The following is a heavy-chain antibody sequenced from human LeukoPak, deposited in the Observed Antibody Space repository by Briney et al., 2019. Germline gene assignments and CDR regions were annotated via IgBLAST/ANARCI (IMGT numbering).Heavy chain of an antibody. CDR2: INPNSGGT. D-gene: IGHD2-2*02. J-gene: IGHJ5*02. CDR3: ARDLTPGYCSSTSCYTAP. V-gene: IGHV1-2*02. Sequence: ASVKVSCKASGYTFNGYYMHWVRQAPGQGLEWMGWINPNSGGTNYAQKFQGRVTMTRDTSISTAYMELSRLRSDDTAVYYCARDLTPGYCSSTSCYTAPWGQGTLVTVSS. CDR1: GYTFNGYY.